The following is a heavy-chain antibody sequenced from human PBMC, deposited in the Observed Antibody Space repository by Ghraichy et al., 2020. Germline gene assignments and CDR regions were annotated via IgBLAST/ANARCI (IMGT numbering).Heavy chain of an antibody. CDR2: ISSSSSYI. CDR3: ARLSSTRLVDP. Sequence: GGSLRLSCAASGFTFSSYSINWVRQAPGKGLELVSSISSSSSYIYYADSVKGRFTISRHNAKNSLYLQMNSLRAEDTAVYYCARLSSTRLVDPWGQGTLVTVSS. D-gene: IGHD2-2*01. CDR1: GFTFSSYS. J-gene: IGHJ5*02. V-gene: IGHV3-21*01.